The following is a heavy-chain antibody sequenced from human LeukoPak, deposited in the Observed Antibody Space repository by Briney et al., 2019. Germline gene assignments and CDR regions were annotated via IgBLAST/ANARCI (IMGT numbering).Heavy chain of an antibody. V-gene: IGHV3-33*01. J-gene: IGHJ5*02. CDR3: AREVVVPAAIQGWFDP. Sequence: GGSPRLSCAASGFTFSSYGMHWVRQAPGKGLEWVAVIWYDGSNKYYADSVKGRFTISRDNSKNTLYLQMNSLRAEDTAVYYCAREVVVPAAIQGWFDPWGQGTLVTVSS. D-gene: IGHD2-2*01. CDR1: GFTFSSYG. CDR2: IWYDGSNK.